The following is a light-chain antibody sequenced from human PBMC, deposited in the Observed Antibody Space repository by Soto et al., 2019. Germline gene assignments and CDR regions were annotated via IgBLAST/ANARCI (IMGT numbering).Light chain of an antibody. CDR1: QSVSSTY. J-gene: IGKJ1*01. CDR3: QQDSNSPGT. Sequence: DIVLTQSPGTLSLSPGESAALSCRARQSVSSTYLAWYRQKPGQAPRLLIYAISTRAAGIPDRFSGSGSGTDFTLTISRLEPEDSAVYYCQQDSNSPGTFGQGTRVEI. CDR2: AIS. V-gene: IGKV3-20*01.